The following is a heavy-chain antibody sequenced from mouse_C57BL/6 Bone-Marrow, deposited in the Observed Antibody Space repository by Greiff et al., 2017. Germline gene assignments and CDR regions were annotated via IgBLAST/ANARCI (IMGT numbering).Heavy chain of an antibody. D-gene: IGHD3-1*01. CDR2: IFPGSGST. Sequence: VKLVESGPELVKPGASVNISCKASGYTFTDYYINWVKQRPGQGLEWIGWIFPGSGSTYYNEKFKGKATLTVDKSSSTAYMLLSSLTSEDSADYFCARDGLLWFAYWGQGTLVTVSA. CDR3: ARDGLLWFAY. J-gene: IGHJ3*01. CDR1: GYTFTDYY. V-gene: IGHV1-75*01.